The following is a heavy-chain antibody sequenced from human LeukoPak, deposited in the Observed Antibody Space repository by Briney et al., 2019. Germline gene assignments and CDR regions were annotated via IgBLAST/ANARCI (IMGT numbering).Heavy chain of an antibody. V-gene: IGHV1-18*01. D-gene: IGHD5-12*01. CDR1: GYTFRNYG. J-gene: IGHJ4*02. CDR3: ARDPTNTSGYYAYFDY. Sequence: ASVTVSCTASGYTFRNYGITWVRQAPGQGLEWMGWISAYNGDTHYAQNLQGRVTMSTDTSTSTAYMELRSLRSDDTAVYYCARDPTNTSGYYAYFDYCRQGTLVTVSS. CDR2: ISAYNGDT.